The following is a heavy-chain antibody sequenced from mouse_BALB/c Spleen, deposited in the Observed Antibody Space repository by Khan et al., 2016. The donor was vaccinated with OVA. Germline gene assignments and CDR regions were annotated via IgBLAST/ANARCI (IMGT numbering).Heavy chain of an antibody. V-gene: IGHV1-77*01. D-gene: IGHD1-2*01. CDR2: ISPGSGDT. Sequence: QVRLQQSGAELARPGASVKLSCKASGYTFTDYYINWVKQRTGQGLEWIGEISPGSGDTYYNERFKGKATLTADKSSSTAYMQLSSLTSEASAVYFCARRNYFGCTFAYWGQGTLVTVSA. CDR3: ARRNYFGCTFAY. J-gene: IGHJ3*01. CDR1: GYTFTDYY.